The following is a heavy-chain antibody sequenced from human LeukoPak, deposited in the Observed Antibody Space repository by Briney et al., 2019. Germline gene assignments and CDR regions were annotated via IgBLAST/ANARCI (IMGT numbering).Heavy chain of an antibody. CDR1: GFTFSTYW. Sequence: PGGSLRLSCAASGFTFSTYWMTWVRQAPGKGLEWVANINQDGNKNYYLDSVKGRFTISRDNAKNSLYLQMNSLRAEDTAVYYCAREAAGGTKNFDYWGQGTLVTVSS. V-gene: IGHV3-7*03. CDR3: AREAAGGTKNFDY. CDR2: INQDGNKN. J-gene: IGHJ4*02. D-gene: IGHD6-13*01.